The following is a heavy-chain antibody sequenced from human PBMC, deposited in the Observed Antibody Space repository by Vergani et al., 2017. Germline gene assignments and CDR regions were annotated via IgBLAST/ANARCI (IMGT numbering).Heavy chain of an antibody. CDR1: GGSFSGYY. CDR3: ARVGVVSYSSSVDY. V-gene: IGHV4-34*01. Sequence: QVQLQQWGAGLLKPSETLSLTCAVYGGSFSGYYWSWIRQPPGKGLEWIGEINHSGSTYYNPSLKSRVTISVDTSKNQFSLKLSSVTAADTAVYYCARVGVVSYSSSVDYWGQGTLVTVSS. J-gene: IGHJ4*02. D-gene: IGHD6-6*01. CDR2: INHSGST.